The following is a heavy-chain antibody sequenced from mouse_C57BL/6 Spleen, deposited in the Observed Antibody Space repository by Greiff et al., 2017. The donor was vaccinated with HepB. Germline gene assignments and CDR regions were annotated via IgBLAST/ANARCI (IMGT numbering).Heavy chain of an antibody. V-gene: IGHV14-4*01. Sequence: EVQLQQSGAELVRPGASVKLSCTASGFNIKDDYMHWVKQRPEQGLEWIGWIDPENGATEYASKFQGKATITADTSSNTAYLQLSSLTSEDTAVYYCTARLRGDYWGQGTTLTVSS. CDR3: TARLRGDY. D-gene: IGHD2-4*01. CDR2: IDPENGAT. J-gene: IGHJ2*01. CDR1: GFNIKDDY.